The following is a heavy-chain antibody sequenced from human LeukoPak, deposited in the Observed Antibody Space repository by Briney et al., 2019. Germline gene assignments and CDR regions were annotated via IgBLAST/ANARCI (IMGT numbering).Heavy chain of an antibody. CDR1: GFTFSSYS. D-gene: IGHD3-9*01. Sequence: GGSLRLSCAASGFTFSSYSMNWVRQAPGKGLEWVSSISSSSSYIYYADSVKGRFTISRDNAKNSLYLQMNSLRAEDTAVYYCARAAYDILTDDAFDIWGQGTMVTVSS. CDR2: ISSSSSYI. V-gene: IGHV3-21*01. J-gene: IGHJ3*02. CDR3: ARAAYDILTDDAFDI.